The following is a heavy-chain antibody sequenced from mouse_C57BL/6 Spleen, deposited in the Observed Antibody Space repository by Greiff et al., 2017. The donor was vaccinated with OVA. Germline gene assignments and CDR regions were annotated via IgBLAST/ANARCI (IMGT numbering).Heavy chain of an antibody. CDR1: GYTFTSYW. V-gene: IGHV1-50*01. J-gene: IGHJ1*03. D-gene: IGHD1-1*01. CDR3: AGTYGRSWVDV. CDR2: IDPSDSYT. Sequence: VQLQQSGAELVKPGASVKLSCKASGYTFTSYWMQWVKQRPGQGLEWIGEIDPSDSYTNYNQKFKGKATLTVDTSSSTAYMQLSSLTSEDSAVYYCAGTYGRSWVDVWGTGTTITVSS.